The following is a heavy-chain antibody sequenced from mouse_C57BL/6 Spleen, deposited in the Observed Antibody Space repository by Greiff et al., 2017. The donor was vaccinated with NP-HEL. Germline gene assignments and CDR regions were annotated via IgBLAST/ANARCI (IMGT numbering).Heavy chain of an antibody. D-gene: IGHD1-1*01. J-gene: IGHJ4*01. CDR2: IWSGGST. CDR1: GFSLTSYG. CDR3: ARNPLLPRGYAMDY. Sequence: VKLVESGPGLVQPSQSLSITCTVSGFSLTSYGVHWVRQSPGKGLEWLGVIWSGGSTDYNAAFISRLSISKDNSKSQVFFKMNSLQADDTAIYYCARNPLLPRGYAMDYWGQGTSVTVSS. V-gene: IGHV2-2*01.